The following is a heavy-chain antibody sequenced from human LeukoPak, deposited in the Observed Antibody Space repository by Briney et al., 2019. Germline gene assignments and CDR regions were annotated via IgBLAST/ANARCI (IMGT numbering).Heavy chain of an antibody. J-gene: IGHJ4*02. Sequence: ASVTVSCKASGYTFTSYGISWVRQAPGQGLEWMGWISAYNGNTNYAQKLQGRVTMTTDTSTTTVYMELRSLRSDDTAVYYCARNLWLEEIDYWGQGTLVTVSS. CDR1: GYTFTSYG. CDR3: ARNLWLEEIDY. V-gene: IGHV1-18*01. CDR2: ISAYNGNT. D-gene: IGHD5-12*01.